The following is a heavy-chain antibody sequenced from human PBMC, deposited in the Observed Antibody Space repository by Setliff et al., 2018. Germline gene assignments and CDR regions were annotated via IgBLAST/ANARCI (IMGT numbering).Heavy chain of an antibody. CDR3: VREGVDSRSSTDYRYYMDV. CDR2: IIPMFGTT. CDR1: GGTFSTYA. V-gene: IGHV1-69*13. Sequence: SVKVSCKASGGTFSTYAINWVRQAPGQGLEWMGGIIPMFGTTNYARKFQGRVTITADESTITAYMELSSLRSEDTAVYYCVREGVDSRSSTDYRYYMDVWGKGTTVTVSS. J-gene: IGHJ6*03. D-gene: IGHD3-22*01.